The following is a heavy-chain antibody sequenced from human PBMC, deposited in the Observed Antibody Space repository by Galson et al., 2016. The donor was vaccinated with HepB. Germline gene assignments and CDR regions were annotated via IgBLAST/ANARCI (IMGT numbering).Heavy chain of an antibody. D-gene: IGHD3-16*01. V-gene: IGHV4-39*01. J-gene: IGHJ6*02. CDR2: IYYSGST. CDR1: GGSISSSSYY. CDR3: ARHEGEYYYYYGMDV. Sequence: ETLSLTCTVSGGSISSSSYYWGWIRQPPGKGLEWTGSIYYSGSTYYNPSLKSRVTLSVDTSKNQFSLKLSSVTAADTAVYYCARHEGEYYYYYGMDVWGQGTTVTVSS.